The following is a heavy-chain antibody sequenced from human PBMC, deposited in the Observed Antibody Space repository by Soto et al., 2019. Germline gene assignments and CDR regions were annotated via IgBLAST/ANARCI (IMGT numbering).Heavy chain of an antibody. J-gene: IGHJ5*02. Sequence: SETLSLTCTVSGGSISSYYWSWIRQPPGKGLEWIGYIYYSGSTNYNPSLKSRVTISVDTSKNQFSLKLSSVTAADTAVYYCARDGGNYDILTGYVDSRWFDPWGQGSLVTVSS. CDR1: GGSISSYY. CDR3: ARDGGNYDILTGYVDSRWFDP. D-gene: IGHD3-9*01. CDR2: IYYSGST. V-gene: IGHV4-59*13.